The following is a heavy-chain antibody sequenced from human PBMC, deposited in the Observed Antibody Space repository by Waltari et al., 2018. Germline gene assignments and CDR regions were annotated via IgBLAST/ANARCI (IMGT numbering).Heavy chain of an antibody. CDR1: GGSISSYY. CDR3: ARTPEDIVVLREYYFDY. V-gene: IGHV4-59*01. CDR2: IYYSGST. J-gene: IGHJ4*02. D-gene: IGHD2-15*01. Sequence: QVQLQESGPGLVKPSETLSLTCTVSGGSISSYYWSWIRQPPGKGLEWIGYIYYSGSTNYNPSLKSRVTISVDTSKNQFSLKLSSVTAADTAVYYCARTPEDIVVLREYYFDYWGQGTLVTVSS.